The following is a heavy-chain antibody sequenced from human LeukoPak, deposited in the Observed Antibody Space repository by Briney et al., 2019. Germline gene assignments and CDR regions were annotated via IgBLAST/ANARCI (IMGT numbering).Heavy chain of an antibody. CDR3: ARDRYTVVSWYFDL. V-gene: IGHV4-4*08. Sequence: PSETLPLTCSVSVGSVSSYYWSWIRQSPGKGLEWIGYIHNSGRTNYNPSVKSRVTGFVDTSKNQVSLRLSSVTAADTAVYYCARDRYTVVSWYFDLWGRGTLVTVSS. CDR2: IHNSGRT. CDR1: VGSVSSYY. J-gene: IGHJ2*01. D-gene: IGHD4-23*01.